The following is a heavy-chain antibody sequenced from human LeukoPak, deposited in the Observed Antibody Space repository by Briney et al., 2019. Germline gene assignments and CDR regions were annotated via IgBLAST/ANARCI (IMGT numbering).Heavy chain of an antibody. CDR3: APQGYCTSTSCVMAY. V-gene: IGHV3-23*01. CDR1: GGTFSSYV. D-gene: IGHD2-2*01. J-gene: IGHJ4*02. CDR2: ISDDPGST. Sequence: GGSLRLSCAASGGTFSSYVMSWVRQAPGKGLEWVSTISDDPGSTFYADSVKGRFTISRDNSKNTLYLQMNSLRAEDTAVYYCAPQGYCTSTSCVMAYWGQGTLVTVSS.